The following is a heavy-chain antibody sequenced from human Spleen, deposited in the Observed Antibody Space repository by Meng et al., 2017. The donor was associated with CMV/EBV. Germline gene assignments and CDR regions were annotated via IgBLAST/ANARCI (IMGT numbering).Heavy chain of an antibody. J-gene: IGHJ4*02. D-gene: IGHD5-24*01. CDR3: GRDLLQIDH. V-gene: IGHV3-20*04. Sequence: GESLKISCAASGFTFDDYGMSWVRQAPGKGLEWVSGINWNGGSTGYADSVKGRFTISRGNANNTLYLQMNSLRAEDTAVYYCGRDLLQIDHWGQGTLVTVSS. CDR2: INWNGGST. CDR1: GFTFDDYG.